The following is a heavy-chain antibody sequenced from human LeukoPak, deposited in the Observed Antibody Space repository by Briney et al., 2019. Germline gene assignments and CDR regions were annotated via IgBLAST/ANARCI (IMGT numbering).Heavy chain of an antibody. Sequence: GGSLRLSCAASGFTFRSYWMHWVRQTPGKGLEWVPHINNDGSDTSYADSVKGRFTITRDNAKNTLFLQMNSLRAEDTAVYYCARDGILGSHDCWGQGTLVTVSS. D-gene: IGHD3-3*02. CDR1: GFTFRSYW. J-gene: IGHJ4*02. CDR3: ARDGILGSHDC. CDR2: INNDGSDT. V-gene: IGHV3-74*01.